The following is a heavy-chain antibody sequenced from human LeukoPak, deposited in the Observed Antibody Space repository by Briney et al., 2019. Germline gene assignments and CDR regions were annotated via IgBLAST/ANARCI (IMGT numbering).Heavy chain of an antibody. J-gene: IGHJ4*02. V-gene: IGHV3-30-3*01. CDR3: VRDAGTIPEVVNAHFDY. CDR2: ISKDGTGD. Sequence: GGSLRLSCEASGSTFISYLIHWVRQAPGKGLEWVALISKDGTGDWYATSVRGRFTISRDNSKNTVYLHMNSLRPEDTALYYCVRDAGTIPEVVNAHFDYWGQGTLVTVSS. D-gene: IGHD1-14*01. CDR1: GSTFISYL.